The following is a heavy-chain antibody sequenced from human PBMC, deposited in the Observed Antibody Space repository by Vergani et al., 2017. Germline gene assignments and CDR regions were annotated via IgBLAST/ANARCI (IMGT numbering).Heavy chain of an antibody. CDR2: IKPSGGST. D-gene: IGHD3-16*01. V-gene: IGHV1-46*01. CDR1: GYTFTSYY. CDR3: ARVYTSFLDY. Sequence: QVQLVQSGAEVKKPGASVKVSCKASGYTFTSYYLHWVRQAPGQGPEWMGIIKPSGGSTSYAQKFQGRVTMTSDTSTTTVYMELRSLRSVDTAVYYGARVYTSFLDYWGQGTLVTVSS. J-gene: IGHJ4*02.